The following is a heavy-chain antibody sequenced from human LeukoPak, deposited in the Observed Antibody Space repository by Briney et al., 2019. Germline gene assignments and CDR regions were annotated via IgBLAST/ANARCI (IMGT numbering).Heavy chain of an antibody. CDR3: ARQGSGRSSDY. D-gene: IGHD1-26*01. V-gene: IGHV4-39*01. Sequence: SETLSLTCTVSGGSVSSSNYYWSWIRQPPGKGLEWVGYIYYSGSTFYNPSLKSRVTISVDTSKNQFSLKLSSVTAADTAVYYCARQGSGRSSDYWGQGTLVTVSS. CDR1: GGSVSSSNYY. J-gene: IGHJ4*02. CDR2: IYYSGST.